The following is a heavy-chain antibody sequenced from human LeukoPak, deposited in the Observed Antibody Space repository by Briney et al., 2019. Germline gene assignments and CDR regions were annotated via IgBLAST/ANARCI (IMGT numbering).Heavy chain of an antibody. CDR1: GYTFTGYY. CDR3: AREGWFDP. V-gene: IGHV1-2*02. CDR2: INPNSGGT. Sequence: GASVKVSCKASGYTFTGYYMHWVRQAPGHEVEWMGWINPNSGGTNYAQKFQGRVTMTRDTSISTAYMELSRLRSDYTAVYYCAREGWFDPWGQGTLVTVSS. J-gene: IGHJ5*02.